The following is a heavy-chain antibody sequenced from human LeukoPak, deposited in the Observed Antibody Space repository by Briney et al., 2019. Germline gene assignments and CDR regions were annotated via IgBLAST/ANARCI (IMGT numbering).Heavy chain of an antibody. CDR3: ARVRWGGLYYFDY. V-gene: IGHV3-74*01. CDR2: INDDGRST. D-gene: IGHD3-16*01. CDR1: GFTFSSYW. Sequence: GGSLRLSCAASGFTFSSYWMHWVRQAPGKGLVGVSRINDDGRSTSYADSVKGRFTISRDNAKNTLYPQMNSLRAEDTAVYYCARVRWGGLYYFDYWGQGTLVTVSS. J-gene: IGHJ4*02.